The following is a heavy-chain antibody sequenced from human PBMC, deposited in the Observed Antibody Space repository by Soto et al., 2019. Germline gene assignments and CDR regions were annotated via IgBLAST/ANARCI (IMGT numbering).Heavy chain of an antibody. CDR2: ISGSGSST. CDR1: GFTFSSYA. D-gene: IGHD6-13*01. V-gene: IGHV3-23*01. J-gene: IGHJ1*01. Sequence: EVQLLESGGGLVQPGGSLRLSCAASGFTFSSYAMSWVRQAPGKGLEWVSAISGSGSSTYYADSVKGRFTISRDNSNKTLYLQMNSLRAEDTAVYYCAKDLYSSSWGYFQHWGQGTLVTVSS. CDR3: AKDLYSSSWGYFQH.